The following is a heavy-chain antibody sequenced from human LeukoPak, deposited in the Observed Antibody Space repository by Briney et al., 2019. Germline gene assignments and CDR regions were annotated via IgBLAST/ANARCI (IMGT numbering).Heavy chain of an antibody. Sequence: SETLSLTCTVSGGSISSYYWSWIRQPPGKGLEWIGYIYYSGSTNYNPSLKSRVTISVDTSKNQFSLKLSSVTAADTAVYYCARAYFGVVTEAEDYYYYYMDVWGKGTTVTVSS. CDR2: IYYSGST. D-gene: IGHD3-3*01. J-gene: IGHJ6*03. CDR3: ARAYFGVVTEAEDYYYYYMDV. CDR1: GGSISSYY. V-gene: IGHV4-59*01.